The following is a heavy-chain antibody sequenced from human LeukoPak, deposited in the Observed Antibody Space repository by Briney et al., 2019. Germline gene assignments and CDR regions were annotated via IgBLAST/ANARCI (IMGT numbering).Heavy chain of an antibody. Sequence: PSETLSLTCTVSGGSISSYYWSWIWQPPGKGLEWIGYIYYSGSTNYKSSLKSRVTISVDTSKNQFSLKLSSVTAADTAVYYCARDRRYSSGWYGGFDPWGQGTLVTVSS. D-gene: IGHD6-19*01. J-gene: IGHJ5*02. V-gene: IGHV4-59*01. CDR2: IYYSGST. CDR1: GGSISSYY. CDR3: ARDRRYSSGWYGGFDP.